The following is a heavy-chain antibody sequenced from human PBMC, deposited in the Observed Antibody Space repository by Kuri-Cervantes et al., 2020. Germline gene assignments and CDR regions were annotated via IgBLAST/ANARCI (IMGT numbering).Heavy chain of an antibody. Sequence: ASVKVSCKASGYTFTSYDTNWVRQATGQGLEWMGWMNPNSGNTGYAQKFQGRVTMTRNTSISTAYMELSSLRSEDTAVYYCARVGDGYNYVHYYYYGMDVWGQGTTVTVSS. CDR3: ARVGDGYNYVHYYYYGMDV. J-gene: IGHJ6*02. CDR2: MNPNSGNT. CDR1: GYTFTSYD. D-gene: IGHD5-24*01. V-gene: IGHV1-8*01.